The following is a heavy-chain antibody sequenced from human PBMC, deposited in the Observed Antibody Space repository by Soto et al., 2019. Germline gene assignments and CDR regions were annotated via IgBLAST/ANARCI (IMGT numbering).Heavy chain of an antibody. J-gene: IGHJ3*02. V-gene: IGHV2-5*02. D-gene: IGHD6-13*01. Sequence: QITLKESGPTLVKPTQTLTLTCTFSGFSLSTSGVGVGWIRQPPGKALEWLALIYWDDDKRYSPSLKSRLTITKDTSKNQVVLTMTNMDPVDTATYYCSQWRGKQQLYAFDIWGLGTMVTVSS. CDR2: IYWDDDK. CDR1: GFSLSTSGVG. CDR3: SQWRGKQQLYAFDI.